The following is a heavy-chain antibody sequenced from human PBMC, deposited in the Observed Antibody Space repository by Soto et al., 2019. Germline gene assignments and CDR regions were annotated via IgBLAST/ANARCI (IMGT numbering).Heavy chain of an antibody. J-gene: IGHJ1*01. CDR3: SVYFDDVQEASF. Sequence: QVQLVQSGAEVKKPGASVKVSCRASGYTFTRYSVHWVRQAPGQGLEWMGWINPNTGGTRFAPKFEGRVTLTTDPYVRTVYMEVRSLRSDDTAVFYCSVYFDDVQEASFWGQGTLVTVTS. CDR1: GYTFTRYS. CDR2: INPNTGGT. V-gene: IGHV1-2*02. D-gene: IGHD2-8*01.